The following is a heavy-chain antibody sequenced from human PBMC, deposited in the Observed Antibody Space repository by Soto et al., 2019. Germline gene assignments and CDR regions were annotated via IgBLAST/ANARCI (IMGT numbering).Heavy chain of an antibody. D-gene: IGHD2-15*01. CDR3: ARDWRRYCSGGSCYEGYFDL. CDR2: IYSGGST. V-gene: IGHV3-53*02. Sequence: EVQLVETGGGLIQPGGSLRLSCAASGFTVSSNYMSWVRQAPGKGLEGVSVIYSGGSTYYADSVKGRFTISRDNSKNKLYLQMNSLIDEDTAVYYCARDWRRYCSGGSCYEGYFDLWGRGTLVTVSS. CDR1: GFTVSSNY. J-gene: IGHJ2*01.